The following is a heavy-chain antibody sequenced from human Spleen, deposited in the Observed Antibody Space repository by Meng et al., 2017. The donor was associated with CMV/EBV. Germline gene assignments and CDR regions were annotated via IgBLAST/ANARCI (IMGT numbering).Heavy chain of an antibody. Sequence: SQTLSLTCAISGDSVSSNSAAWNWIRQSPLRGLEWLGRIYYRSRWYDGYAVSVRGRITISPDTSKNQFSLQLSSVTPEDTAVYYCVRDGVTASYYYDYWGQGTVVTVSS. D-gene: IGHD5-18*01. CDR3: VRDGVTASYYYDY. CDR1: GDSVSSNSAA. J-gene: IGHJ4*02. CDR2: IYYRSRWYD. V-gene: IGHV6-1*01.